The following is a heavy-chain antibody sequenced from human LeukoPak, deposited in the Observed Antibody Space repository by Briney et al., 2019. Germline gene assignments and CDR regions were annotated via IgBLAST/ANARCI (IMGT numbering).Heavy chain of an antibody. CDR1: GYTRTELS. J-gene: IGHJ2*01. Sequence: ASVKVSCKVSGYTRTELSMHWVRQDPGKGLEWMGGFEPEDGETIYAQKFQGRVTMTEDISTDTAYMELSSLRSEDTAVYYCATVPDHSGTQGGGWYFDLWGRGTLITVSS. D-gene: IGHD1-26*01. CDR3: ATVPDHSGTQGGGWYFDL. CDR2: FEPEDGET. V-gene: IGHV1-24*01.